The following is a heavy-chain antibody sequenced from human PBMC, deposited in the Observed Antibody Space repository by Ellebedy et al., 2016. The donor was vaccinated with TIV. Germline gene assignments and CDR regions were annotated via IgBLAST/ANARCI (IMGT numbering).Heavy chain of an antibody. CDR1: GDSIFSSTNY. V-gene: IGHV4-39*02. CDR2: IFYDGTT. Sequence: MPSETLSLTCTVSGDSIFSSTNYWGWVRQSPGKGLEWVGTIFYDGTTYYNPSLNRRLTISVDTSRNHFSLTLNSVTDADTATYYCARHLGVRAFEYWGPGTMVTVAS. J-gene: IGHJ3*01. D-gene: IGHD2/OR15-2a*01. CDR3: ARHLGVRAFEY.